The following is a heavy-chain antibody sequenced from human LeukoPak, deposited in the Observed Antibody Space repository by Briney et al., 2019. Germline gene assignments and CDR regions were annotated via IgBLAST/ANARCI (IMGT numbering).Heavy chain of an antibody. D-gene: IGHD6-13*01. V-gene: IGHV3-11*01. CDR3: ARRQQLVTPYYYYYYGMDV. CDR2: ISSSGSTI. J-gene: IGHJ6*02. Sequence: GGSLRLSCAASGFTFSDYYMSWIRQAPGKGLEWVSYISSSGSTIYYADSVKGRFTISRDNAKNSLHLQMNSLRAEDTAVYYCARRQQLVTPYYYYYYGMDVWGQGTTVTVSS. CDR1: GFTFSDYY.